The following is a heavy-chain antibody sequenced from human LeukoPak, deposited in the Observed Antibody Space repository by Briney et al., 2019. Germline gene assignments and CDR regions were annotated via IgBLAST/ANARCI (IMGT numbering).Heavy chain of an antibody. CDR3: ARDYYGSGSGGFDP. CDR2: ISYDGSNK. J-gene: IGHJ5*02. CDR1: GFTFSSYA. V-gene: IGHV3-30*04. D-gene: IGHD3-10*01. Sequence: GGSLRLSCAASGFTFSSYAMHWVRQAPGKGLEGVAVISYDGSNKYYADSVKGRFTISRDNSKNTLYLQMNSLRAEDTAVYYCARDYYGSGSGGFDPWGQGTLVTVSS.